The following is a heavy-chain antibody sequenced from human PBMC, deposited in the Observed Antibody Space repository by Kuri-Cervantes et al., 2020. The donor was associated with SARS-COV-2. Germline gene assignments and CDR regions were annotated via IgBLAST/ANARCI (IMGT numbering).Heavy chain of an antibody. D-gene: IGHD3-3*01. CDR1: GFTFSSYE. Sequence: LSLTCAASGFTFSSYEMNWVRQAPGKELEWVSYISSSGSTIYYADSVKGRFTISRDNAKSSLYLQMNSLRAEDTAVYYCARVTRSEITIFGVVIMRGMDVWGQGTTVTVSS. V-gene: IGHV3-48*03. CDR3: ARVTRSEITIFGVVIMRGMDV. CDR2: ISSSGSTI. J-gene: IGHJ6*02.